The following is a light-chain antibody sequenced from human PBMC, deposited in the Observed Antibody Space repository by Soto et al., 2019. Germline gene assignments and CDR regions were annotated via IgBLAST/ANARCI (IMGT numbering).Light chain of an antibody. CDR3: PHYNRYPEA. CDR1: QTISSW. V-gene: IGKV1-5*03. J-gene: IGKJ1*01. CDR2: KAS. Sequence: IRITQSPSSFSVSRGDRVTMTCRDSQTISSWLHWYSQIPGKAPKVVIYKASTLKSGVPSRFRGSGSGTEFTRTISSLKPDDVATYFCPHYNRYPEAFGQGTKVDIK.